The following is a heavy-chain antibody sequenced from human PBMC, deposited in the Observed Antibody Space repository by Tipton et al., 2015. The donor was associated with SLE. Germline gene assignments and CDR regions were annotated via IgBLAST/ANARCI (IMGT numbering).Heavy chain of an antibody. Sequence: TLSLTCTVSGGSISSYYWSWIRQPPAKGLEWIGFIYYNGKTNYNSSLKSRVTISVDTSKNQFSLKLSSVTAADTAVYFCARVLGVVKSYYMDVWGKGTTVTVSS. CDR1: GGSISSYY. V-gene: IGHV4-59*08. CDR2: IYYNGKT. J-gene: IGHJ6*03. D-gene: IGHD3-3*01. CDR3: ARVLGVVKSYYMDV.